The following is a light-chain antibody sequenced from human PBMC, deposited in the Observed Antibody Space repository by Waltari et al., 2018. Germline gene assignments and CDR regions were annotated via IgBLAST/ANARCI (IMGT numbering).Light chain of an antibody. CDR2: RNN. Sequence: QSVLTQPPSASGTPGQRVTISCSGSSSNIGRTYVYWYQQLPGTAPKHRIYRNNQRPSGVPDRFSGSKSGTSASLAISGLRSEDEADYYCAAWDDSLSGVVFGGGTKLTVL. CDR1: SSNIGRTY. V-gene: IGLV1-47*01. CDR3: AAWDDSLSGVV. J-gene: IGLJ2*01.